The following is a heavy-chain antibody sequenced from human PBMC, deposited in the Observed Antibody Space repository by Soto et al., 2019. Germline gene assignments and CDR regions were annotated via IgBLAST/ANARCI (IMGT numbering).Heavy chain of an antibody. CDR3: RRFTTDVAAFHWRLTDHCYGLAV. CDR1: GYSFTSYC. V-gene: IGHV5-51*01. CDR2: IYPDDSGT. J-gene: IGHJ6*02. D-gene: IGHD3-22*01. Sequence: GESLKISCKGSGYSFTSYCIDWVRQTPGKGLERMGIIYPDDSGTRYSPSFQGQVTISADKSISTAYMQWSSLKASDTAMYYCRRFTTDVAAFHWRLTDHCYGLAVWGHGATVTVAS.